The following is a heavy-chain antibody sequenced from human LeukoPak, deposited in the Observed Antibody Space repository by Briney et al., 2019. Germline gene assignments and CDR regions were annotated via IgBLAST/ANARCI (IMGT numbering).Heavy chain of an antibody. CDR3: ARVVIAAAGTVAFDY. J-gene: IGHJ4*02. CDR2: INPNSGGT. CDR1: GYTFTGYY. D-gene: IGHD6-13*01. Sequence: ASVKVSCKASGYTFTGYYMHWVRQAPGQGLGWMGWINPNSGGTNYAQKFQGRVTMTRDTSISTAYMELSRLRSDDTAVYYCARVVIAAAGTVAFDYWGQGTLVTVSS. V-gene: IGHV1-2*02.